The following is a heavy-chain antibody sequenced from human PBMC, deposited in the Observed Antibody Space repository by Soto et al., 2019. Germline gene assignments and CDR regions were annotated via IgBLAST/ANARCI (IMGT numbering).Heavy chain of an antibody. CDR2: MHHIGNT. J-gene: IGHJ4*02. V-gene: IGHV4-4*02. D-gene: IGHD5-12*01. Sequence: TSETLSLTCDVSGASFSNNNWWSWVRQPPGEGLEWIGEMHHIGNTNYNPSLKSRVTMSVDTSKNQFFLKLNSVTAADTAVYYCTKNSAYALDSWGQGILVTVSS. CDR3: TKNSAYALDS. CDR1: GASFSNNNW.